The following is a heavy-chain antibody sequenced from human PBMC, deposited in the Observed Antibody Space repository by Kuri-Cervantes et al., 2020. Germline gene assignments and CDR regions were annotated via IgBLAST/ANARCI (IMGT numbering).Heavy chain of an antibody. V-gene: IGHV1-2*02. CDR1: GYTFTSYA. D-gene: IGHD5-18*01. Sequence: ASVTVSCKSSGYTFTSYAMHWVRQAPGQGLDWMGWINHNSGGTNYAQKFQGRDTMTRDTSIRTAYMELSRLSSDDTAVYYCARHSYTMLDGGFYYYYGIDVWCQGTTVTVSS. CDR3: ARHSYTMLDGGFYYYYGIDV. CDR2: INHNSGGT. J-gene: IGHJ6*02.